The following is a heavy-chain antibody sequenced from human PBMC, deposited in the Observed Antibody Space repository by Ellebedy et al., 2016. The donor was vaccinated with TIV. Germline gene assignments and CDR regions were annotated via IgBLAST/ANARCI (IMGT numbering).Heavy chain of an antibody. CDR1: GYTFTSYY. V-gene: IGHV1-46*01. CDR2: INPSGGST. Sequence: ASVKVSXXASGYTFTSYYMHWVRQAPGQGLEWMGIINPSGGSTSYAQKFQGRVTMTRDTSTSTVYMELSSLRSEDTAVYYCARSYGDYNLGYWGQGTLVTVSS. CDR3: ARSYGDYNLGY. J-gene: IGHJ4*02. D-gene: IGHD4-17*01.